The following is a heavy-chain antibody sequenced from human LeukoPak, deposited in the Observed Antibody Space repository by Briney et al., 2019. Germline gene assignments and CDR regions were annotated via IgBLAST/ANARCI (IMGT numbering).Heavy chain of an antibody. J-gene: IGHJ4*02. CDR1: GFTFSDYY. V-gene: IGHV3-11*01. D-gene: IGHD1-26*01. CDR2: ISTSGSTT. Sequence: GGSLRLSCAASGFTFSDYYMSWIRQAPGTGLEWFSYISTSGSTTLYADSVKGRFTISRDNAKNSLYLQMNSLRAEDTAVYYCAREALVPDYWGQGTPVTVSS. CDR3: AREALVPDY.